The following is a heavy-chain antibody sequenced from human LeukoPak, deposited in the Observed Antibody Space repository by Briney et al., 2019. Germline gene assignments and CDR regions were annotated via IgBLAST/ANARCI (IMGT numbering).Heavy chain of an antibody. Sequence: SETLSLTCTVSGGSISSYYWSWVRQPPGKGLEWIGDFYNSGNTNYNPSLKSRVTMSVDTSQNQISLRLSSVTAADTAVYYCARGGNALDYWGQGTLVTVSS. V-gene: IGHV4-59*01. CDR2: FYNSGNT. CDR3: ARGGNALDY. D-gene: IGHD4-23*01. J-gene: IGHJ4*02. CDR1: GGSISSYY.